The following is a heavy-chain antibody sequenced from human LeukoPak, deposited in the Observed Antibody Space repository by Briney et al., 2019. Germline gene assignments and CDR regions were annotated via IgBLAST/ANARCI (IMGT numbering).Heavy chain of an antibody. Sequence: SSETLSLTCTVSGGSVSSSSYYWGWIRQPPGKGLEWIGEINHSGSTNYNPSLKSRVTISVDTSKNQFSLKLSSVTAADTAVYYCARGVVSHGDSSGYQYYFDYWGQGTLVTVSS. CDR1: GGSVSSSSYY. J-gene: IGHJ4*02. D-gene: IGHD3-22*01. V-gene: IGHV4-39*07. CDR2: INHSGST. CDR3: ARGVVSHGDSSGYQYYFDY.